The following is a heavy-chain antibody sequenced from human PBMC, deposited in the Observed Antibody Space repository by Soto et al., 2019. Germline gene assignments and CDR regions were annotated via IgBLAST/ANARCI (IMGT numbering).Heavy chain of an antibody. Sequence: QVQLVQSGAEVKKPGASVKVSCKASGYTFTSYGISWVRQAPGQGLEWMGWISAYNGNTNYAQKLQGRVTMTTDTSTRTAHMELRSLRSDDTAVYYCEHGGTTLVSRGWFDPWGQGTLVTVSS. D-gene: IGHD4-17*01. CDR1: GYTFTSYG. V-gene: IGHV1-18*04. CDR3: EHGGTTLVSRGWFDP. J-gene: IGHJ5*02. CDR2: ISAYNGNT.